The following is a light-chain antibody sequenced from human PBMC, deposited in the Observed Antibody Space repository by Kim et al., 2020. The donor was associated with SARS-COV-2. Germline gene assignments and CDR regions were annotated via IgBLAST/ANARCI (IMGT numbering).Light chain of an antibody. CDR2: QDT. V-gene: IGLV3-1*01. J-gene: IGLJ1*01. CDR3: QAWDSSTGV. Sequence: SYELTQPPSVSVSPGQTASITCSGDKLGDKFVCWYQQKPGQSPVLVIYQDTKRPSGIPVRFSGSNSGNTATLTISGTQAMDEADYYCQAWDSSTGVFGTGTKVTVL. CDR1: KLGDKF.